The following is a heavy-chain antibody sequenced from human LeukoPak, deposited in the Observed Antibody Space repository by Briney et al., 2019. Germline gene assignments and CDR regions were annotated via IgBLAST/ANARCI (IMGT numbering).Heavy chain of an antibody. CDR1: GFTISSYW. V-gene: IGHV3-7*01. Sequence: GGSLRLSCIASGFTISSYWMAWVRHVPGKGLELLAKIEADGTATYSVESVKGRFTISRDNAKSSLYLQMSSLGVEDTAVYYCARRDTPSKWYYYIDVWGKGTTVRVSS. D-gene: IGHD2-15*01. J-gene: IGHJ6*03. CDR3: ARRDTPSKWYYYIDV. CDR2: IEADGTAT.